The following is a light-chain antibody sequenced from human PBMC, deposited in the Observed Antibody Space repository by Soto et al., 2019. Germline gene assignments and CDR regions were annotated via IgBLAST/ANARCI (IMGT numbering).Light chain of an antibody. CDR3: QQRSNWPLT. V-gene: IGKV3-11*01. CDR1: QSVRSY. Sequence: EIVWTQSPATLSLSPGERATLSCRASQSVRSYLAWYQQKIGQAPRLLIYDASNRATGIPARFSGSGSGTDFTLTISSLEPEDFAVYYCQQRSNWPLTFGGGTKVEIK. J-gene: IGKJ4*01. CDR2: DAS.